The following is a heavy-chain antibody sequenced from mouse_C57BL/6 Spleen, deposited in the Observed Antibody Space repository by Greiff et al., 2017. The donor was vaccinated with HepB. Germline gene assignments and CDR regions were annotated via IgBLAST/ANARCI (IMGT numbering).Heavy chain of an antibody. J-gene: IGHJ1*03. D-gene: IGHD1-1*01. CDR1: GFSLSTSGMG. V-gene: IGHV8-12*01. Sequence: QVTLKESGPGILQSSQTLSLTCSFSGFSLSTSGMGVSWIRQPSGKGLEWLAHIYWDDDKRYNPSLKSRLTISKDTSRNQVFLKITSVDTADTATYYCARGSSYNWYFDVWGTGTTVTVSS. CDR3: ARGSSYNWYFDV. CDR2: IYWDDDK.